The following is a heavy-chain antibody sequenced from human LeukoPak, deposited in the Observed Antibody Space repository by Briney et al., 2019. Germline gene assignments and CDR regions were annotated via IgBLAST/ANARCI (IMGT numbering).Heavy chain of an antibody. Sequence: GRSLRLSCAASGFTFSSYAMHWVRQAPGKGLEWVAFISYDGSNKYYADSVKGRFTISRDNSKNTLYLQMNSLRAEDTAVYYCARYCSSTSCYGAFDIWGQGTMVTVSS. CDR3: ARYCSSTSCYGAFDI. D-gene: IGHD2-2*01. CDR2: ISYDGSNK. V-gene: IGHV3-30-3*01. J-gene: IGHJ3*02. CDR1: GFTFSSYA.